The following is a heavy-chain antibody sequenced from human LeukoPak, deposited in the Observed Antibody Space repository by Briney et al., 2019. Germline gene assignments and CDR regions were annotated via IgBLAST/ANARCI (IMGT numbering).Heavy chain of an antibody. CDR2: VYYSGST. V-gene: IGHV4-59*01. J-gene: IGHJ4*02. Sequence: SETLSLTCTISGGSISSYYWSWIRQPPGKGLEWIGYVYYSGSTHYNPSLKSRVTISVDTSKNQFSLRLSSVTAADTAVYYCARDLGIAAAIDHWGQGTLVTVSS. D-gene: IGHD6-13*01. CDR1: GGSISSYY. CDR3: ARDLGIAAAIDH.